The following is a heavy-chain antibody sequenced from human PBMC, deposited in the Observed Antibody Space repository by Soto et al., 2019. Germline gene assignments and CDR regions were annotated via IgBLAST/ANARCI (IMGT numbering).Heavy chain of an antibody. J-gene: IGHJ4*02. CDR1: GYTFPSYG. D-gene: IGHD6-13*01. Sequence: QVQLVQSGAEVKKPGASVKVSCKASGYTFPSYGISWVRQAPGQGLEWMGWISAYSGSTNDAQKLQGRVTMTTDTSTSTAYMELRSLRSDDTAVYYCARSIAAAVDFASWGQGTLVTVSS. CDR3: ARSIAAAVDFAS. CDR2: ISAYSGST. V-gene: IGHV1-18*01.